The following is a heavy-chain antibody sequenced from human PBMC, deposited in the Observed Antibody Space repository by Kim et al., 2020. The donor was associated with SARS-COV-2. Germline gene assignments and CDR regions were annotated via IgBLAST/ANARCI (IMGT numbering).Heavy chain of an antibody. D-gene: IGHD4-17*01. V-gene: IGHV1-69*01. J-gene: IGHJ6*02. CDR3: ARGDYGDYVGYYGMDV. Sequence: KFQGRVTITADESTSTAYMELSSLRAEDTAVYYCARGDYGDYVGYYGMDVWGQGTTVTVSS.